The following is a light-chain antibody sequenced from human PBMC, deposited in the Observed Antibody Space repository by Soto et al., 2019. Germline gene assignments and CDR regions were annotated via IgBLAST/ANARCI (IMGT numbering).Light chain of an antibody. J-gene: IGKJ4*01. V-gene: IGKV1-39*01. CDR2: AAS. CDR1: QSISSY. CDR3: QQSYRTPLLT. Sequence: DIQMTQSPSSLSASVGDRVTITCRASQSISSYLNWYQQKPGKAPKLLIYAASSLQSGVPSRFSGSGSGTDFTLNISSLQPEDFATYYCQQSYRTPLLTFGGGTKVEIK.